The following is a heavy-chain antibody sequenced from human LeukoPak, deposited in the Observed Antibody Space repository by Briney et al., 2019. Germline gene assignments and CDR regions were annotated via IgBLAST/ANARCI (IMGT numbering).Heavy chain of an antibody. CDR1: GGSISSSSYY. V-gene: IGHV4-61*05. Sequence: SETLSLTCTVSGGSISSSSYYWGWIRQPTGKGLEWIGYIYYSGSTNYNPSLKSRVTISVDTSKNQFSLKLSSVTAADTAVYYCARGEMDFDYWGQGTLVTVSS. D-gene: IGHD5-24*01. J-gene: IGHJ4*02. CDR2: IYYSGST. CDR3: ARGEMDFDY.